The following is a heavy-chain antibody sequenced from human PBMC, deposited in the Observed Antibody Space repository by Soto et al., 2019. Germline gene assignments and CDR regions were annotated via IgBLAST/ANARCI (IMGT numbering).Heavy chain of an antibody. CDR2: VSAYNGYT. Sequence: QVQLGQSGAEVKKPGASVKVSCKGSGFTFSNYGFNWVRQAPGQGLEWVGWVSAYNGYTKSAQNFQDRLIMTTDTSPNTAYMDLRGLRPDETALYYSASGTSIEVPAGSWGQGALVTVSS. CDR1: GFTFSNYG. CDR3: ASGTSIEVPAGS. J-gene: IGHJ4*02. V-gene: IGHV1-18*01. D-gene: IGHD2-15*01.